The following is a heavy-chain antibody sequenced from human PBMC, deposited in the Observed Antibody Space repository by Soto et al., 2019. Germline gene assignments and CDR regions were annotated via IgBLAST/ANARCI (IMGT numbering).Heavy chain of an antibody. Sequence: ASVKVSCKASGYTFTSYGISWVRQAPGQGLEWIGWISAYNGNTNYAQKLQGRVTMTTDTSTSTAYMELRSLRSDDTAVYYCARDGSSSWYGGSYYYYYYGMDVWGQGTPVTVYS. J-gene: IGHJ6*02. V-gene: IGHV1-18*01. D-gene: IGHD6-13*01. CDR3: ARDGSSSWYGGSYYYYYYGMDV. CDR1: GYTFTSYG. CDR2: ISAYNGNT.